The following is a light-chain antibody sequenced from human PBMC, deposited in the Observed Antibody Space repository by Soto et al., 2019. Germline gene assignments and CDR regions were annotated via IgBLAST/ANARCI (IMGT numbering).Light chain of an antibody. CDR2: DVS. J-gene: IGLJ2*01. CDR3: SSYGGGDTFHVI. CDR1: SSDVGAYNY. V-gene: IGLV2-8*01. Sequence: QSALTQPPSASGSPGQSVTISCTGTSSDVGAYNYVSWYQQYTGKAPKLMIYDVSKRPSGVPDRFSGSKSGNTASLTVSGLRADDEAVYYCSSYGGGDTFHVIFGGGTKPPS.